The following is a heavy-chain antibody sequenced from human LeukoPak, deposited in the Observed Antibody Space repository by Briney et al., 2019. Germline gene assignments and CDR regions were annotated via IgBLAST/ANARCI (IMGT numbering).Heavy chain of an antibody. CDR1: GYTFTSYG. Sequence: ASVKVSCKASGYTFTSYGISWVRQAPGQGLEWMGWISAYNGNTNYAQKLQGRVTMTADTSTSTAYMELRSLRSDDTAVYYCARGSDFCGGDCYYDYWGQGTLVTVSS. CDR3: ARGSDFCGGDCYYDY. J-gene: IGHJ4*02. V-gene: IGHV1-18*01. D-gene: IGHD2-21*02. CDR2: ISAYNGNT.